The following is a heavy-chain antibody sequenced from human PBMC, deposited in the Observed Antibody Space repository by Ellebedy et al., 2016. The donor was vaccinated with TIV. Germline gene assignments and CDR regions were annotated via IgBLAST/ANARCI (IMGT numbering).Heavy chain of an antibody. V-gene: IGHV3-64*01. Sequence: GESLKISCATSGFTFSSYTMHSVRQAPGKGLEYISAISGNGDKTYYVNSVKGRFTISRDNSKNTLHLQMDSLRPEDVAVYYCVRERGERGYDYDYWGQGTLVTVSS. J-gene: IGHJ4*02. D-gene: IGHD5-12*01. CDR3: VRERGERGYDYDY. CDR1: GFTFSSYT. CDR2: ISGNGDKT.